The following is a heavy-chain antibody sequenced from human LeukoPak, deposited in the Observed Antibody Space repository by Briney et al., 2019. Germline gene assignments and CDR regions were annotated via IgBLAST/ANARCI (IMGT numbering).Heavy chain of an antibody. CDR1: GFTFSSYA. V-gene: IGHV3-23*01. D-gene: IGHD3-3*01. J-gene: IGHJ6*03. CDR3: AKSGPLRFLEWLPLGYYYYMDV. Sequence: GGSLRLSCAASGFTFSSYAMSWVRQAPGKGLEWVSAISGSGGSTYYADSVKGRFTISRDNSQNTLYLQMNSLRAEDTAVYYCAKSGPLRFLEWLPLGYYYYMDVWGKGTTVTVSS. CDR2: ISGSGGST.